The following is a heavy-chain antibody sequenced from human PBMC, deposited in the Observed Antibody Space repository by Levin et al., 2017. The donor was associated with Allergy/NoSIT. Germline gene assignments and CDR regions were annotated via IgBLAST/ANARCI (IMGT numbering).Heavy chain of an antibody. V-gene: IGHV3-9*01. J-gene: IGHJ3*02. CDR1: GFTFDDYA. CDR3: AKEPYYYDSSGYRGAFDI. D-gene: IGHD3-22*01. CDR2: ISWNSGSI. Sequence: HPGGSLRLSCAASGFTFDDYAMHWVRQAPGKGLEWVSGISWNSGSIGYADSVKGRFTISRDNAKNSLYLQMNSLRAEDTALYYCAKEPYYYDSSGYRGAFDIWGQGTMVTVSS.